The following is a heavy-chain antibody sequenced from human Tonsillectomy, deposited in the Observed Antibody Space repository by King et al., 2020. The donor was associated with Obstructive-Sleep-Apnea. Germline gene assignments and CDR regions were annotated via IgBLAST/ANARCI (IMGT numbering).Heavy chain of an antibody. V-gene: IGHV1-46*01. Sequence: QMVQSGAEVKKPGASVKVSCKASGYTFTRYYMHWVRQAPGQGLEWMGIINPSGGSTSYAQKFQGRVTMTRDTSTSTVYMELSSLRSEDTAVYYCARAPAGDSSRQWAGWFVPWGQGTLVTVSS. CDR1: GYTFTRYY. CDR3: ARAPAGDSSRQWAGWFVP. D-gene: IGHD3-22*01. J-gene: IGHJ5*02. CDR2: INPSGGST.